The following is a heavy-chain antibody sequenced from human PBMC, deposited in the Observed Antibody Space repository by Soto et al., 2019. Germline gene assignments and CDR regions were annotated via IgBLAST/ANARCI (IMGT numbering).Heavy chain of an antibody. D-gene: IGHD5-12*01. CDR2: INHRGST. V-gene: IGHV4-4*02. Sequence: QVQLQESGPGLVKPSGTLSLTCAVFGDSISSSYWWSWVRQPPGKGLEWIGQINHRGSTNYNPALKGRVTMSVDKSKNQFSLKLPSVTAAATAVHYCARVYDGYVSARNWYFDLWGRGTLVIVSS. J-gene: IGHJ2*01. CDR1: GDSISSSYW. CDR3: ARVYDGYVSARNWYFDL.